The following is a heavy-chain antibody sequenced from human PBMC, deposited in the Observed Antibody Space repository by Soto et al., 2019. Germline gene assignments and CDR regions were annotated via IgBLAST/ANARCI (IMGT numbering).Heavy chain of an antibody. CDR2: VYSTGST. V-gene: IGHV4-30-4*08. CDR1: GASISGSYYF. Sequence: SETLSLTCTVTGASISGSYYFWNWIRQPPGEGLEWLGYVYSTGSTYYNPSLKGRISLSVDTSKTQFSPILSSVSAADTAVYYCAIDAIRGSAAMETYWGLGTLVTVSS. CDR3: AIDAIRGSAAMETY. J-gene: IGHJ4*02. D-gene: IGHD3-3*01.